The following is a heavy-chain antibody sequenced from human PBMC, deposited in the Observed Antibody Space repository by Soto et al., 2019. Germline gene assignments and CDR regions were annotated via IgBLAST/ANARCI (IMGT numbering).Heavy chain of an antibody. V-gene: IGHV3-23*01. D-gene: IGHD2-21*02. CDR3: ARCGGDCYTVYYYYGMDV. Sequence: EVQLLESGGGLVQPGGSLRLSCAASGFTFSSYAMSWVRQAPGKGLEWVSAISGSGGSTYYADSVKGRFTISRDNSKNTLYLQMNSLRAEDTAVYYCARCGGDCYTVYYYYGMDVWGQGTTVTVSS. CDR1: GFTFSSYA. J-gene: IGHJ6*02. CDR2: ISGSGGST.